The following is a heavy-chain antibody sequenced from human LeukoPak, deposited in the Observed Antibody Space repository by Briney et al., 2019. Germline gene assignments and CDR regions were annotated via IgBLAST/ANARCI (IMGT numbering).Heavy chain of an antibody. Sequence: GASLRLSCAASGFTFSNYAMSWVRQAPGKGLEWVSAITGSGGSTWYADSVKGHFTISRDNSKNTLYLQMNSLRAEDTAVYYCAKGILGGYSYGYWVYYFGYWGQGTLVTVSS. CDR1: GFTFSNYA. CDR2: ITGSGGST. V-gene: IGHV3-23*01. CDR3: AKGILGGYSYGYWVYYFGY. J-gene: IGHJ4*02. D-gene: IGHD5-18*01.